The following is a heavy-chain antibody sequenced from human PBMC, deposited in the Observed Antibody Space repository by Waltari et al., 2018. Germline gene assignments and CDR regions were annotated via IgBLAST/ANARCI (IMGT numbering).Heavy chain of an antibody. V-gene: IGHV3-21*01. CDR3: ARGILRSSEWLLMDYCEY. CDR1: GFNFKNYT. D-gene: IGHD3-3*01. CDR2: CSSRTTYK. Sequence: EVQLEESGGGLVKPGGSLRLSCAASGFNFKNYTMTWVRQAPGKGRECVSSCSSRTTYKDYADSGKGRFTISRDNAKNSLYLQMNSLRAEDTAVYYCARGILRSSEWLLMDYCEYWGQGALVTVSS. J-gene: IGHJ4*02.